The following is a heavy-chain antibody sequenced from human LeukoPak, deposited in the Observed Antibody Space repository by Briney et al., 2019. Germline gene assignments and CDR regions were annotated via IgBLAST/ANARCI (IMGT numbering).Heavy chain of an antibody. CDR1: GDTFTRHG. V-gene: IGHV1-18*04. Sequence: GASVKVSCTASGDTFTRHGITWVRQAPGQGLEWMGWISAYNANTNYAQKLQGRVTMTTDTSTSTAYMELRSLRSEDTAVYYCARGSDSRGYNNWFDPWGQGTLVTVSS. D-gene: IGHD3-22*01. CDR3: ARGSDSRGYNNWFDP. J-gene: IGHJ5*02. CDR2: ISAYNANT.